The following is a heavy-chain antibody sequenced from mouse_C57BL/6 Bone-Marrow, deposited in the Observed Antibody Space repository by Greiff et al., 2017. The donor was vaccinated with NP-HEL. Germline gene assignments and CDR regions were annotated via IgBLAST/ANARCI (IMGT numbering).Heavy chain of an antibody. Sequence: EVHLVESGGDLVKPGGSLKLSCAASGFTFSSYGMSWVRQTPDKRLEWVATISSGGSYTYYPDSVKGRFTISRDNAKNTLYLQMSSLKSEDTAMYYCARHKYYSNPYAMDYWGQGTSVTVSS. CDR3: ARHKYYSNPYAMDY. CDR2: ISSGGSYT. V-gene: IGHV5-6*01. D-gene: IGHD2-5*01. J-gene: IGHJ4*01. CDR1: GFTFSSYG.